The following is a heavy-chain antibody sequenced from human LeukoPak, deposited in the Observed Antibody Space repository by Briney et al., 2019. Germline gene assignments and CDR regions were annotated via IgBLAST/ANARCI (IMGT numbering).Heavy chain of an antibody. CDR3: AKPGGPGIAARGAFDL. J-gene: IGHJ3*01. CDR2: ISGPGTST. CDR1: GFTVSSNY. V-gene: IGHV3-23*01. Sequence: GGSLRLSCAASGFTVSSNYMSWVRQAPGKGLEWVSGISGPGTSTYYVDSVKGRFTISRDNSKNLLFLQMDSLRAEDTALYYCAKPGGPGIAARGAFDLWGQGTMVTVSS. D-gene: IGHD6-25*01.